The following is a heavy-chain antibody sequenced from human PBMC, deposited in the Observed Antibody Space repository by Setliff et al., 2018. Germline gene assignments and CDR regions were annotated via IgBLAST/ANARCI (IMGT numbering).Heavy chain of an antibody. CDR2: INQDGSGK. V-gene: IGHV3-7*03. CDR1: GFTFSSYW. D-gene: IGHD3-22*01. Sequence: GESLKISCATSGFTFSSYWMSWVRQAPGKGLEWVGNINQDGSGKYYVDSVKGRFTISRDNAKNSLYVQMNSLRAEDTAVYFCARHDKGYYYDSSGYYLDAFDIWGQGTMVTVSS. J-gene: IGHJ3*02. CDR3: ARHDKGYYYDSSGYYLDAFDI.